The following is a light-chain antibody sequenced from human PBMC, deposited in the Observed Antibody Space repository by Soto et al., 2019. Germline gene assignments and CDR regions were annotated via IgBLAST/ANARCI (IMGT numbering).Light chain of an antibody. CDR3: QKCNVAPFT. CDR2: AAS. Sequence: DIQMTQSPSSLSAFVGDRVTITCRASQDIGNCCAWYQQKPGKVPKLLIYAASSLQSGVPSRFSGSGSGTDFTLTISSLQPEDVATYYCQKCNVAPFTFGEGTKVDIK. CDR1: QDIGNC. V-gene: IGKV1-27*01. J-gene: IGKJ4*01.